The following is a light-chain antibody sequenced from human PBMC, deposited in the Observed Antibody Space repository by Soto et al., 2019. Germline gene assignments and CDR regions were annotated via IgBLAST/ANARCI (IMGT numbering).Light chain of an antibody. Sequence: DIPMTQSPSSLSASVGDRVTITCQASQDITSYLNWYQHKPGKAPKLLIYDASILEAGVPPRFCGSGSGTDFTLTISSLQPEDVATYYCQHCDYLPIFGPGTTVDFK. CDR1: QDITSY. V-gene: IGKV1-33*01. J-gene: IGKJ3*01. CDR3: QHCDYLPI. CDR2: DAS.